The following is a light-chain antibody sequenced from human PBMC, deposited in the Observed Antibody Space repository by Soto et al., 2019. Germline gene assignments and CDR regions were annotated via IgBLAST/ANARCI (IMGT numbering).Light chain of an antibody. CDR1: QSVSTN. V-gene: IGKV3-15*01. CDR2: GTS. CDR3: HQYNFWPT. Sequence: EIVMTQSPATLSVSPGERATLSCRASQSVSTNLAWYQQKPGQSPRLLIYGTSTRATGVPARFSGGGSGTEFTLTINSLKSEDFAVYFCHQYNFWPTFGQGTKVEFK. J-gene: IGKJ1*01.